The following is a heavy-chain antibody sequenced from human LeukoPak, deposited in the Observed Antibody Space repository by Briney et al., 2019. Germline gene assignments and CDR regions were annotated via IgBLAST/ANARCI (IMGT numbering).Heavy chain of an antibody. CDR2: IYSDGSRT. CDR1: GFTLSNYW. Sequence: PGGSLRLSCAGSGFTLSNYWMHWVRQGPGKGLVWVSRIYSDGSRTTYADSVKGRFTISGDNAKNSLYLQMNSLRAEDTAVYYCARDGMYSSSWFNRVHYFDYWGQGTLVTVSS. D-gene: IGHD6-13*01. J-gene: IGHJ4*02. V-gene: IGHV3-74*03. CDR3: ARDGMYSSSWFNRVHYFDY.